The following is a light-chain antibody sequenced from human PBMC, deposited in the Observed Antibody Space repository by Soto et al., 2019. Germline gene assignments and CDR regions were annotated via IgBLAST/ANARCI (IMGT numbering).Light chain of an antibody. V-gene: IGKV1-8*01. CDR1: QGISSY. CDR3: QQYYSYPRT. Sequence: IQMTQSPSTLSGSVGDRVTITCRASQGISSYLAWYQQKPGKAPKLLIYAASTLQSGVPSRFSGSGSGTDFTLTISCLQSEDFATYYCQQYYSYPRTFGQGTKVDSK. J-gene: IGKJ1*01. CDR2: AAS.